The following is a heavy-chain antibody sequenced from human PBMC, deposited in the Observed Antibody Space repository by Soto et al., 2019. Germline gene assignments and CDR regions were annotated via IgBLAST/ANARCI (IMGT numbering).Heavy chain of an antibody. Sequence: GGSLRLFYVASGFTFRDYGMHWVRQAPGKGLEWVAGISHHGLKEHYADSVKGRFTISRDNSKKTVHLQLNSLRGDDTAVYYCAKDWVGGSNKYYFEYWGQGTLVTVSS. J-gene: IGHJ4*02. V-gene: IGHV3-30*18. CDR2: ISHHGLKE. CDR3: AKDWVGGSNKYYFEY. CDR1: GFTFRDYG. D-gene: IGHD1-26*01.